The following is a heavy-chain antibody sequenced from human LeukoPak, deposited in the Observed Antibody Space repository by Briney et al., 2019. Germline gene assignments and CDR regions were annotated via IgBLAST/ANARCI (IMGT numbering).Heavy chain of an antibody. D-gene: IGHD5-18*01. J-gene: IGHJ4*02. Sequence: GESLKISCKGSGYTFATYWIGWVRQMPGKGLEWMGIIDPGDSDTRYSPSFQGQVTISADKSISTAYLQWSSLKASDTAMYYCARMDAAMAMVNWGQGTLVTVSS. V-gene: IGHV5-51*01. CDR1: GYTFATYW. CDR3: ARMDAAMAMVN. CDR2: IDPGDSDT.